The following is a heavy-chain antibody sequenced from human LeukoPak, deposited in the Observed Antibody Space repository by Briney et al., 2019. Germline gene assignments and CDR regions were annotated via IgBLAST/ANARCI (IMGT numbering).Heavy chain of an antibody. J-gene: IGHJ4*02. V-gene: IGHV3-23*01. CDR3: AKDTYHWYYFDY. D-gene: IGHD1-1*01. CDR2: ISGSGGST. CDR1: GFTFSSYA. Sequence: GGSLRLSCAASGFTFSSYAVSWVRQAPGKGLEWVSAISGSGGSTYYADSVKGRFTISRDNSKNTLYLQMNSLRAEDTAVYYCAKDTYHWYYFDYWGQGTLVTVSS.